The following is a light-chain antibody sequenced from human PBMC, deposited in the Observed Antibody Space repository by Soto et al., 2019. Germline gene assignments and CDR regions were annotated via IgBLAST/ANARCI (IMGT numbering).Light chain of an antibody. Sequence: SALTQPASVSGSPGQSITISCTGTSSDVGGYNYVSWYQQHPGKAPKRMIYEVSNRPSGVSNRFSGSKSGNTASLTISGLQAEDEADYYCSSYTSSSPWVFGTGTKLTVL. CDR2: EVS. J-gene: IGLJ1*01. V-gene: IGLV2-14*01. CDR1: SSDVGGYNY. CDR3: SSYTSSSPWV.